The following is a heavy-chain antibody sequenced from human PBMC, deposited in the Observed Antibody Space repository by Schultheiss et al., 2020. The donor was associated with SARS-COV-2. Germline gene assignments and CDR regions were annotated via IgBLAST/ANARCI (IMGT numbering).Heavy chain of an antibody. CDR1: GGSISSYY. CDR3: ARGGYYGSGSYYNPHDAFDI. J-gene: IGHJ3*02. D-gene: IGHD3-10*01. CDR2: IYYSGST. V-gene: IGHV4-59*01. Sequence: SQTLSLTCTVSGGSISSYYWGWIRQPPGKGLEWIGYIYYSGSTNYNPSLKSRVTISVDTSKNQFSLKLSSVTAADTAVYYCARGGYYGSGSYYNPHDAFDIWSQGTMVTVSS.